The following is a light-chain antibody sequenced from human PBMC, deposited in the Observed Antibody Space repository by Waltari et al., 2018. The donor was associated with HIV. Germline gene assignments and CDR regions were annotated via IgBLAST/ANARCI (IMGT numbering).Light chain of an antibody. Sequence: DVVMTQSPLSLPVTLGQPASISCRSSQSLVYSDGNTYLNWFQQRPGQSPRRLIYKVSNRDSGVPDRFSGSGSGTDFTLKISRVEAEDGGVYYCMQGTHWPPYTFGQGTKLKIK. CDR3: MQGTHWPPYT. CDR2: KVS. V-gene: IGKV2-30*01. J-gene: IGKJ2*01. CDR1: QSLVYSDGNTY.